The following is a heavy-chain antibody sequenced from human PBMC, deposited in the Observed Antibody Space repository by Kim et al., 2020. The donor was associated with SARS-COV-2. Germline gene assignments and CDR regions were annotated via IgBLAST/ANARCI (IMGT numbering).Heavy chain of an antibody. D-gene: IGHD2-2*01. CDR2: INHSGST. Sequence: SETLSLTCAVSGGSFSGDYCCWIRQPPGKGLEWIGEINHSGSTNYNPSLNSRVTITVDTSKNQFSLKLSPVTAADSAGYYCARGRSSVVPAALGAYDYYYYGMDVWGQGTRVTVSS. CDR3: ARGRSSVVPAALGAYDYYYYGMDV. V-gene: IGHV4-34*01. CDR1: GGSFSGDY. J-gene: IGHJ6*02.